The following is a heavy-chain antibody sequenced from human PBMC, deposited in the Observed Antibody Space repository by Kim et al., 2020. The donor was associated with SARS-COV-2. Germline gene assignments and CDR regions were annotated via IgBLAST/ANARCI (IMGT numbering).Heavy chain of an antibody. V-gene: IGHV3-74*01. J-gene: IGHJ5*02. CDR3: ARSDYLDP. D-gene: IGHD4-17*01. CDR1: GFTLSGYW. CDR2: IKSDGSIT. Sequence: GGSLRLSCVASGFTLSGYWMNWVRQAPGKGLVWVSRIKSDGSITVYADSVKGRFTISRDNAKNTLYLQMNSLRVEDTAIYYCARSDYLDPWGQGTLVSVSA.